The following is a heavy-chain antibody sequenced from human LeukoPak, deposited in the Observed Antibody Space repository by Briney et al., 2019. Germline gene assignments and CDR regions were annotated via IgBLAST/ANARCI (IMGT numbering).Heavy chain of an antibody. CDR3: ASTAVVATDH. D-gene: IGHD4-23*01. J-gene: IGHJ4*02. V-gene: IGHV3-11*01. CDR2: ISSTGTTV. CDR1: GFSFSDYY. Sequence: TGGSLRLSCAASGFSFSDYYMSWIRQAPGKGLEWVSYISSTGTTVYYADSVKGRFTISRGNAKNLLYLQMNSLRAEDTAVYYCASTAVVATDHWGQGTLVTVSS.